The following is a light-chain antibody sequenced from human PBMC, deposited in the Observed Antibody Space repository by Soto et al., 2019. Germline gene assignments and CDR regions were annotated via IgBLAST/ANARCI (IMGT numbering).Light chain of an antibody. CDR1: QSIGSW. J-gene: IGKJ1*01. Sequence: DIPLTHSPSTLSASIGDRVTITCRASQSIGSWLAWYQQRPGKAPNVLIYKASNLERGVPSRFSGSGSETEFTLTISSLQPEDFATYYCQQYSTFPWTFGQGNKVEL. V-gene: IGKV1-5*03. CDR2: KAS. CDR3: QQYSTFPWT.